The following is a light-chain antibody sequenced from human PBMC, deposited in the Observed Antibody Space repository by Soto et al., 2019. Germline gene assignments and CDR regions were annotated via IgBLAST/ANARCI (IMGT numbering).Light chain of an antibody. J-gene: IGKJ1*01. V-gene: IGKV1-5*01. CDR1: QTTSNW. Sequence: DIQLTQSPSTLSASVGDRVTITCRASQTTSNWLAWYQQKPGKAPELLIYDASTLESGVPSRFSGSGSGTEFSLTISSLQPDDFATFYCQQYSSSYRTFCQGTKVDIK. CDR3: QQYSSSYRT. CDR2: DAS.